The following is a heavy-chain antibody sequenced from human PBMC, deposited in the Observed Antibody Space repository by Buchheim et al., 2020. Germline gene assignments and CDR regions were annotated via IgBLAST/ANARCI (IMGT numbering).Heavy chain of an antibody. D-gene: IGHD3-10*01. CDR1: GFTFSNFE. J-gene: IGHJ5*02. Sequence: EVQLVESGGGLVQPGGSLRLSCAASGFTFSNFEMNWVRQAPGKGLEWVSYINDSGDTIYYADSVKGRFTISRDDAKNSLFLQINSLRAEDTAVYYGARQESILNWFDPWGQGTL. V-gene: IGHV3-48*03. CDR3: ARQESILNWFDP. CDR2: INDSGDTI.